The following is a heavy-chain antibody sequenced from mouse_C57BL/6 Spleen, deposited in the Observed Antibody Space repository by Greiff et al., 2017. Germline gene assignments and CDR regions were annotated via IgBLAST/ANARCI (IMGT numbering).Heavy chain of an antibody. CDR2: INPGSGGT. D-gene: IGHD2-3*01. CDR3: ARYDGYFYYAMGY. CDR1: GYAFTNYL. J-gene: IGHJ4*01. V-gene: IGHV1-54*01. Sequence: QVQLQQSGAELVRPGTSVKVSCKASGYAFTNYLIEWVKQRPGQGLEWIGVINPGSGGTNYNEKFKGKATLTADKSSSTAYMQLSSLTSEDSAVYYCARYDGYFYYAMGYWGQGTSVTVSS.